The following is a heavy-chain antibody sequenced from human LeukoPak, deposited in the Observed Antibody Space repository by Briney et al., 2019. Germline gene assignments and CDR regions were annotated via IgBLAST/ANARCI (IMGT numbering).Heavy chain of an antibody. CDR3: AKRPFFDY. CDR2: ISGRGDTT. J-gene: IGHJ4*02. CDR1: GFTLSSYA. Sequence: GGSLRLSCAASGFTLSSYAVNWVRQAPGKGLEWVPGISGRGDTTYYADSVKGRFTVSRDNSKNTLYLQMNSLRAEDTAVYYCAKRPFFDYWGQGTLVTVSS. V-gene: IGHV3-23*01.